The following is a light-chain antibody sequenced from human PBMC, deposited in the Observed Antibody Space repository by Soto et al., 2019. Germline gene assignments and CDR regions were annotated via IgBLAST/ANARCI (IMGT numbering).Light chain of an antibody. CDR2: GSS. Sequence: IVLTQSPGTVSLSPGERATLSCRASKNISGNYLACHQHKPGQTPRLLIYGSSTRAPGIPDRFSGGGSGTDSTLTSIRLSSEDRADYHCHHYGSTMRAFGQGTKLEIK. J-gene: IGKJ1*01. CDR1: KNISGNY. CDR3: HHYGSTMRA. V-gene: IGKV3-20*01.